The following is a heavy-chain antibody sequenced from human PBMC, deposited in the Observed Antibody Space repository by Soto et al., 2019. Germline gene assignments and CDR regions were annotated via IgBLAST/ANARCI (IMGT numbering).Heavy chain of an antibody. D-gene: IGHD3-22*01. CDR1: GFTFSNFA. CDR3: ARGRNYDGSGQRGLDP. J-gene: IGHJ5*02. Sequence: PGGSLRLSCSASGFTFSNFAIYWIRQAPGKGLEYVSGISGQGDRTNYADSVKGRCTISRDNSKNTLYLQMNSLRGEDTAVYYCARGRNYDGSGQRGLDPWGQGTLVTVSS. V-gene: IGHV3-64*04. CDR2: ISGQGDRT.